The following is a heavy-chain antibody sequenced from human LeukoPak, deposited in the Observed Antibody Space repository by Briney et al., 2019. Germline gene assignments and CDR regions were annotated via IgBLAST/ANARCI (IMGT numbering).Heavy chain of an antibody. CDR2: IRYDGNSE. CDR1: GFTFSTYD. V-gene: IGHV3-30*02. Sequence: SGGSLRLSCTASGFTFSTYDMHWVRQAPGKGLQWVTFIRYDGNSESYADSVKGRFIISRDNSKNSLYLQMNSLRAEDTAVYYCARVRYNSGYIFDYWGQGTLVTVSS. J-gene: IGHJ4*02. D-gene: IGHD5-18*01. CDR3: ARVRYNSGYIFDY.